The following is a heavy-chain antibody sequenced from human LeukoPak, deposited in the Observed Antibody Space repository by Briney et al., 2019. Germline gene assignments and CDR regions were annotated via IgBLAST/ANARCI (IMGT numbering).Heavy chain of an antibody. CDR2: ISAYNGNT. J-gene: IGHJ6*03. V-gene: IGHV1-18*01. CDR1: GYTFTSYG. D-gene: IGHD2-2*02. CDR3: ARVGCSSTSCYTLDHYYYYMDV. Sequence: ASVKVSCKASGYTFTSYGISWVRQAPGQGLEWMGWISAYNGNTNYAQKLQGRVTMTTDTSTSTAYMELRSLRSDDTAVYYCARVGCSSTSCYTLDHYYYYMDVWGKGTTVTVSS.